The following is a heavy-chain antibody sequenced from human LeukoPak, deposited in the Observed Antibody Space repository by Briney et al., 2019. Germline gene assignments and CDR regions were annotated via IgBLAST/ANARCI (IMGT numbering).Heavy chain of an antibody. Sequence: ASVKVSCNASGYTFSSCAINWVRQAPGQGLEYMGWIDTKTGNPTYAQGFTGRFVFSSDTSVSTAYLQISSLKAEDTAVYYCAIHPSDSSGYFSYWGQGALVTVSS. CDR3: AIHPSDSSGYFSY. J-gene: IGHJ4*02. CDR2: IDTKTGNP. V-gene: IGHV7-4-1*02. D-gene: IGHD3-22*01. CDR1: GYTFSSCA.